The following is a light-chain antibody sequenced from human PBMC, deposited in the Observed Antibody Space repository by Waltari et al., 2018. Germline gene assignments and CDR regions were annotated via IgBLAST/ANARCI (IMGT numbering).Light chain of an antibody. CDR1: QGIGNY. J-gene: IGKJ3*01. V-gene: IGKV1-27*01. Sequence: DIQMTQSPSSLSASVGDRVTITCRASQGIGNYLAWYQQKPGTVPKLLIYTASTLQSGVPSRFSVSGSASDFTLTISSLQPEDAATYYCQNYNSAPFTFGPGTRVDIK. CDR3: QNYNSAPFT. CDR2: TAS.